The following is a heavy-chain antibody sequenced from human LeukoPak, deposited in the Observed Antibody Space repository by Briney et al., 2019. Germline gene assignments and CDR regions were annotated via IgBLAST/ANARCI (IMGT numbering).Heavy chain of an antibody. CDR1: GGSISSYC. Sequence: SETLSLTCTVSGGSISSYCWSWIRQPAGKGLEWIGRIYTSGSTNYNPSLKSRVTMSVDTSKNQFSLKLSSVTAADTAVYYCARTKYQLPAIPDYYYYYGMDVWGQGTTVTVSS. J-gene: IGHJ6*02. D-gene: IGHD2-2*01. CDR2: IYTSGST. CDR3: ARTKYQLPAIPDYYYYYGMDV. V-gene: IGHV4-4*07.